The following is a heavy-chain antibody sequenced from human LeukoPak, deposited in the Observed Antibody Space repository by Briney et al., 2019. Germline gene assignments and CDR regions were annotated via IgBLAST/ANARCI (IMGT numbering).Heavy chain of an antibody. Sequence: SVKVSCKAAGGTFSRYGISWVRQAPGQGLEWMGGIIPIFGTANHAQKFQGRVTITADESTSTAYMELSSLRSEDTAVYYCARGRGVAQAFDIWGQGTMVTVSS. D-gene: IGHD3-10*01. CDR2: IIPIFGTA. V-gene: IGHV1-69*13. CDR1: GGTFSRYG. CDR3: ARGRGVAQAFDI. J-gene: IGHJ3*02.